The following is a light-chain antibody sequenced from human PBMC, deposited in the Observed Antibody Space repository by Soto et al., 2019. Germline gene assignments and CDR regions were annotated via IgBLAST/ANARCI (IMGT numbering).Light chain of an antibody. CDR2: GAS. Sequence: IVLTQSPGTLSLSPWERATLSCRASQSVSSSYLAWYQQKPGQAPRLLIYGASSRATGIPDRFSGSGSGTDFTLTISRLEPEDFAVYYCQQYASSFWTFGQGTKVDNK. CDR3: QQYASSFWT. V-gene: IGKV3-20*01. J-gene: IGKJ1*01. CDR1: QSVSSSY.